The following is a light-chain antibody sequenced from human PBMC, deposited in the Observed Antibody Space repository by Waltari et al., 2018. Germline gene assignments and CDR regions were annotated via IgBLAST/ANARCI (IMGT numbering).Light chain of an antibody. J-gene: IGLJ3*02. V-gene: IGLV2-11*01. Sequence: SALTHPRPVSGSPEQSVTIARTGTTSDVGGYIYVSSYQHHPGKAPKLMIFDVTQRPSGVPDRFSGSKSANTASLTISGLQAEDEADYYCCSFAGTYTWVFGGGTKVTVL. CDR1: TSDVGGYIY. CDR3: CSFAGTYTWV. CDR2: DVT.